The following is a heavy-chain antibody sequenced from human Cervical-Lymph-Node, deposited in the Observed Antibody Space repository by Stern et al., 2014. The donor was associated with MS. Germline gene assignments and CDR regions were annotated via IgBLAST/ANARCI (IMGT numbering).Heavy chain of an antibody. J-gene: IGHJ4*02. D-gene: IGHD4-17*01. CDR1: GYSFTANW. CDR2: LYPGDSDT. Sequence: EMQLVESGAEVKKPGESLKISCKGSGYSFTANWIAWVRQMPGKGLEWMGILYPGDSDTRYSRSFQGQVTISADKSISTAYLQWSSLKASDTAMYYCARDYGDYAFDYWGQGTLVTVSS. CDR3: ARDYGDYAFDY. V-gene: IGHV5-51*01.